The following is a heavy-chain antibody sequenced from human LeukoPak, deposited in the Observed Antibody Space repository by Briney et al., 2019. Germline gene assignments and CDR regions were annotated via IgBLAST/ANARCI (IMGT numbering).Heavy chain of an antibody. D-gene: IGHD2/OR15-2a*01. CDR2: LYPGGSA. V-gene: IGHV3-53*01. Sequence: GGSLRLSCAASGFTVRDNFMTWVRQTAGKGLESVSLLYPGGSAFYADSVKGRFTISRDNSKNTLYLQMNSLTAEDTALYYCAGSLFLPRAYDHWGQGTLVAVSS. J-gene: IGHJ4*02. CDR3: AGSLFLPRAYDH. CDR1: GFTVRDNF.